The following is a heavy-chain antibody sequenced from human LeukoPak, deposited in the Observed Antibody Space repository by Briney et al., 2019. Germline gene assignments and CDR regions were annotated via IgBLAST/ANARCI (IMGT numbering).Heavy chain of an antibody. CDR2: INPNSGGT. CDR1: GYTFTGYY. CDR3: ARDQAVPAGVYYYYYGMDV. J-gene: IGHJ6*02. V-gene: IGHV1-2*02. Sequence: ASVKVSCKASGYTFTGYYMHWVRQAPGQGLEWMGWINPNSGGTNYAQKFQGRVTMTRDTSISTAYMELSRLRSDDTAVYYCARDQAVPAGVYYYYYGMDVWGQGTTVTVSS. D-gene: IGHD2-2*01.